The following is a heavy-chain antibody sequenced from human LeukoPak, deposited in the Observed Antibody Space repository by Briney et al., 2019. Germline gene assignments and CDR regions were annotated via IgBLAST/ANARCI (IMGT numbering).Heavy chain of an antibody. D-gene: IGHD2-15*01. CDR3: ARGRGGNPRYYFDY. J-gene: IGHJ4*02. CDR2: ISGGVGIT. CDR1: GFTINNCG. Sequence: GGSLRLSCVVSGFTINNCGMSWVRQAPGKGLEWVSIISGGVGITNYADSVKGRFTISSDNSENTLYLQMNSLRAEDTAVYYCARGRGGNPRYYFDYWGQGTVVTVSS. V-gene: IGHV3-23*01.